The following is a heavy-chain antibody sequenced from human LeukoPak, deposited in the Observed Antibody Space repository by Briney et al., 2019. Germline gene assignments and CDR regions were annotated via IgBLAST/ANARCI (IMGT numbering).Heavy chain of an antibody. CDR1: GGSISSYY. Sequence: PSETLSLTCTVSGGSISSYYWSWLRQPPGKGLEWIGYIYYSGSTNYNPSLKSRVTISVDTSKNQFSLKLSSVTAADTAVYYCAVTDYYGSFGWFDPWGQGTLVTVSS. V-gene: IGHV4-59*08. CDR2: IYYSGST. CDR3: AVTDYYGSFGWFDP. J-gene: IGHJ5*02. D-gene: IGHD3-10*01.